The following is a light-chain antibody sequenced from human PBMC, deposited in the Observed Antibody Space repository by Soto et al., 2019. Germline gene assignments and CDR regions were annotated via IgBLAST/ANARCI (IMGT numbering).Light chain of an antibody. V-gene: IGKV3-20*01. J-gene: IGKJ1*01. Sequence: EIVLTQSPGTLSLSPGERATLSCRASQSVSSSYLAWYQQTPGQAPRLLIYGASSRATGIPERFSGSGSGTDFTLTISRLEPEDFAVYYCQKYGSSPPTVVQGTKVEIK. CDR2: GAS. CDR3: QKYGSSPPT. CDR1: QSVSSSY.